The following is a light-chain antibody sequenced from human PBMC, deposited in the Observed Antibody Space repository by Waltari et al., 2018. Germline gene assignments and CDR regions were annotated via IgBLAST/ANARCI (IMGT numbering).Light chain of an antibody. V-gene: IGKV1-6*01. J-gene: IGKJ1*01. CDR1: QAIRKD. Sequence: AIQMTQSPSSLSASVGDRVTMTCRASQAIRKDLGWYQQKPGKAPSLLIYAASTLQSGVPSRFSGSGSGTDFTLTISSLQPEDFATYFCLQDYNYPRTFGQGTKVESK. CDR2: AAS. CDR3: LQDYNYPRT.